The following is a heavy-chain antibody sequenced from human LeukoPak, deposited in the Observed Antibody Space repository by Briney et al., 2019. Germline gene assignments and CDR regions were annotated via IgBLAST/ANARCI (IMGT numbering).Heavy chain of an antibody. CDR3: AKFYRATRGACDS. CDR2: ISGSDGST. D-gene: IGHD2-21*02. J-gene: IGHJ4*02. CDR1: GFSFSSFG. V-gene: IGHV3-23*01. Sequence: GGSLRLSCAASGFSFSSFGMSWVRQAPGKGLEWVSRISGSDGSTDYADSVEGRFTISRDNSKNTLYLQMNSLRAEDTAIYYCAKFYRATRGACDSWGQGTLVTVSS.